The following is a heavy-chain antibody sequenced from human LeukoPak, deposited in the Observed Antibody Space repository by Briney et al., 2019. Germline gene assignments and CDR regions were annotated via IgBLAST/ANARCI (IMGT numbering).Heavy chain of an antibody. CDR1: GGSISSGGYS. Sequence: SQTLSLTSAVSGGSISSGGYSWSWIRQPPGKGLEWIGYIYHSGSTYYNPSLKSRVTISVDRSKNQFSLKLSSVTAADTAVYYCASLAVVVPAAMIWGQGTLVTVSS. D-gene: IGHD2-2*01. CDR2: IYHSGST. J-gene: IGHJ4*02. CDR3: ASLAVVVPAAMI. V-gene: IGHV4-30-2*01.